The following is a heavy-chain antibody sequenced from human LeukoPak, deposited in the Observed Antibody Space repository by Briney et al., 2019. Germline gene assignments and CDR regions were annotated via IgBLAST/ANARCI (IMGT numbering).Heavy chain of an antibody. CDR3: ARDGGYDSSGYYSGAFDI. V-gene: IGHV3-21*01. CDR1: GFTFSSYS. D-gene: IGHD3-22*01. Sequence: GGSLRLSCAASGFTFSSYSMNWVRQAPGKGLEWVSSISSSSSYIYYADSVKGRFTISRDNAKNSLYLQMNSPRAEDTAVYYCARDGGYDSSGYYSGAFDIWGQGTMVTVSS. CDR2: ISSSSSYI. J-gene: IGHJ3*02.